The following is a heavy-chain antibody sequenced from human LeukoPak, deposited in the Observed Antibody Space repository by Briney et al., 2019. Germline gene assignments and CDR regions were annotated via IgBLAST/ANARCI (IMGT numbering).Heavy chain of an antibody. J-gene: IGHJ4*02. V-gene: IGHV4-34*01. D-gene: IGHD2-2*01. Sequence: PSETLSLTCAVYGGPFSGYYWSWIRQPPGKGLEWIGEINHSGSTNYNPSLKSRVTISVDTSKNQFSLKLSSVTAADTAVYYCARGCSSTSCYYYWGQGTLVTVSS. CDR1: GGPFSGYY. CDR3: ARGCSSTSCYYY. CDR2: INHSGST.